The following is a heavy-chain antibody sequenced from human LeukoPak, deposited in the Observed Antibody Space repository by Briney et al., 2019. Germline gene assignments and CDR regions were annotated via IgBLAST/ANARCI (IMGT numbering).Heavy chain of an antibody. CDR1: GFTLSTYA. D-gene: IGHD2-21*01. Sequence: GGSLRLSCAASGFTLSTYAMSWVRQTPGKGLEWVAATSSSDAGTYHADSVRGRFTISRDNSKNTPYLQMNSLRAEDAAVYFCAKAPVTSCRGAYCYPFDSWGQGTLVTVSS. V-gene: IGHV3-23*01. J-gene: IGHJ4*02. CDR3: AKAPVTSCRGAYCYPFDS. CDR2: TSSSDAGT.